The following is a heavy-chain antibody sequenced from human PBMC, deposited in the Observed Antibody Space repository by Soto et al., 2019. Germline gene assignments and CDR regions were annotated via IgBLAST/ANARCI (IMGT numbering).Heavy chain of an antibody. CDR1: GFILSDCA. CDR2: ISSSSSVI. D-gene: IGHD7-27*01. V-gene: IGHV3-48*01. Sequence: EVQLVESGGGLVQPGGTLRLSCATSGFILSDCAMNWVRQAPGKGLEWVSYISSSSSVIDCADSVKGGFTVSRDNARNSLYLQMNGLRAEDTAVYYCARDLSWGSNWYYYMDVWGKGTTVTVSS. CDR3: ARDLSWGSNWYYYMDV. J-gene: IGHJ6*03.